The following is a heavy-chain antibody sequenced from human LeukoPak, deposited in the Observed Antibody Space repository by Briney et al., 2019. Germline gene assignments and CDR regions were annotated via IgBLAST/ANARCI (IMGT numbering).Heavy chain of an antibody. CDR2: INAGNGNT. CDR1: GYTFTSYA. V-gene: IGHV1-3*01. J-gene: IGHJ4*02. CDR3: ARGFIAAAEFDY. D-gene: IGHD6-13*01. Sequence: GASVKVSCKASGYTFTSYAMHWVRLAPGQRLEWTGWINAGNGNTKYSQKFQGRVTITRDTSASTAYMELSSLRSEDTAVYYCARGFIAAAEFDYWSQGTLVTVSS.